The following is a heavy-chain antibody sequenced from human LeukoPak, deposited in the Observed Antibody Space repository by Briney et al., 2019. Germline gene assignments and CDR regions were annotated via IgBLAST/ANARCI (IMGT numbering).Heavy chain of an antibody. CDR1: GYIFTSYW. D-gene: IGHD1-26*01. J-gene: IGHJ4*02. CDR3: ARSVGSRFDY. V-gene: IGHV5-51*01. Sequence: GESLKISCKGSGYIFTSYWIGWVRQLPGKGQEGMGIIYPGDSDTRYSPSFQCQVTISADKSISTAYLQWSSLKASDTAMYYCARSVGSRFDYWGQGTLVTVSS. CDR2: IYPGDSDT.